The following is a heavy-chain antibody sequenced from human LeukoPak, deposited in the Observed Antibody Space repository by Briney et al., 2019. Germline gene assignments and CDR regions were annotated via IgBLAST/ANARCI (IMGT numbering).Heavy chain of an antibody. CDR1: GYTFTSYD. CDR2: MNPNSGNT. V-gene: IGHV1-8*03. CDR3: ARGGGMATDAFDI. D-gene: IGHD5-24*01. J-gene: IGHJ3*02. Sequence: GASVTVSCKASGYTFTSYDINWVRQAPGQGLEWMGWMNPNSGNTGYAQKFQGRVTITRNTSISTAYMELSSLRSEDTAVYYCARGGGMATDAFDIWGQGTMVTVSS.